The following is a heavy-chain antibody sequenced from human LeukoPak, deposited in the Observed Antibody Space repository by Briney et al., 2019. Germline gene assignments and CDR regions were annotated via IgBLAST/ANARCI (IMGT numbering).Heavy chain of an antibody. V-gene: IGHV4-31*03. D-gene: IGHD2-21*02. CDR3: ARHIVVVTAIHHFDY. J-gene: IGHJ4*02. CDR1: GGSISSGGYY. CDR2: IYYSGST. Sequence: SETLSLTCTVSGGSISSGGYYWSWIRQHPGKGLEWIGYIYYSGSTYYNPSLKSRVTISVDTSKNQFSLKLSSVTAADTAVYYCARHIVVVTAIHHFDYWGQGTLVTFSS.